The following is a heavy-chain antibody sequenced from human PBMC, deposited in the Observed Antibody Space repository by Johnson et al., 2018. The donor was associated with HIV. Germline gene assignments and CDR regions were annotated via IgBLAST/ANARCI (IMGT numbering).Heavy chain of an antibody. Sequence: VQLVESGGGVVQPGRSLRLSCAASGFTFSSYGMHWVRQAPGKGLEWLAIISYDGGDTWYADSVKGRFTISRDNSKNTLYLQMNSLRAEDTAVYYCAKERGYDSSGYNRWYVPDAFDIWGQGTMVTVSS. D-gene: IGHD3-22*01. CDR1: GFTFSSYG. CDR2: ISYDGGDT. CDR3: AKERGYDSSGYNRWYVPDAFDI. J-gene: IGHJ3*02. V-gene: IGHV3-30*18.